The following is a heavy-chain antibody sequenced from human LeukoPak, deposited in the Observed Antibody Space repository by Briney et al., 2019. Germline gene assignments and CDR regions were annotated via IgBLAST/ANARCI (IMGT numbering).Heavy chain of an antibody. CDR1: GFAFSAYA. J-gene: IGHJ4*02. Sequence: GESLRLSCAASGFAFSAYAMHWVRQAPGKGLEWGAVISYDGSNKYYADSVKGRFTISRDNSKNTLFLQVNSLRAEDTAVYYCARRGSWGEPRPFDYWGQGSLVTVSS. CDR2: ISYDGSNK. D-gene: IGHD3-16*01. V-gene: IGHV3-30-3*01. CDR3: ARRGSWGEPRPFDY.